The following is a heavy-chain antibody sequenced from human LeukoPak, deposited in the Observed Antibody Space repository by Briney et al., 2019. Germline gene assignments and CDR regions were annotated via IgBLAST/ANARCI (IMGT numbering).Heavy chain of an antibody. V-gene: IGHV3-21*01. CDR1: GFTFSSYS. J-gene: IGHJ4*02. CDR2: ISSSSSYI. Sequence: PGGSLRLSCAASGFTFSSYSMDWVRQAPGKGLEWVSSISSSSSYIYYADSVKGRFTISRDNAKNSLYLQMNSLRAGDTAVYYCARDLHPSGWSDFDYWGQGTLVTVSS. D-gene: IGHD6-19*01. CDR3: ARDLHPSGWSDFDY.